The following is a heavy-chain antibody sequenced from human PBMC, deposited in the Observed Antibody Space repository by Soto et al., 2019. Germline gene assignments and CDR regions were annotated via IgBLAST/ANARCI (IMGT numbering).Heavy chain of an antibody. CDR3: TREAVTSYYYYYYMDV. J-gene: IGHJ6*03. Sequence: GGSLRLSCTASGFTFGDYAMSWFRQAPGKGLEWVGFIRSKAYGGTTEYAASVKGRFTISRDDSKSIAYLQMNSLKTEDTAVYYCTREAVTSYYYYYYMDVWGKGTTVTVSS. CDR2: IRSKAYGGTT. D-gene: IGHD4-4*01. CDR1: GFTFGDYA. V-gene: IGHV3-49*03.